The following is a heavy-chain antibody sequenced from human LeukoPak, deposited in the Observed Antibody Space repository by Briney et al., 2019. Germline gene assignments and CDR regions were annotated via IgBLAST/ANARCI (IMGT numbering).Heavy chain of an antibody. CDR2: ISYDGNNK. CDR1: GFTFSNYG. D-gene: IGHD3-16*01. V-gene: IGHV3-30*03. Sequence: GGSLRLSCAASGFTFSNYGMHWVRQAPGKGLEWVAVISYDGNNKYYADSVRGRSTISRDNSKNTLYLQMNSLRAEDTAVYYCARDLMITFGGVALDIWGQGTMVTVSS. CDR3: ARDLMITFGGVALDI. J-gene: IGHJ3*02.